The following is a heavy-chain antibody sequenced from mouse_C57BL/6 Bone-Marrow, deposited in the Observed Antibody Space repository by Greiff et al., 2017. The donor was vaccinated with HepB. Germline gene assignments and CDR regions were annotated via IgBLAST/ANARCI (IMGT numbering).Heavy chain of an antibody. V-gene: IGHV5-9-1*02. Sequence: EVQLQESGEGLVKPGGSLKLSCAASGFTFSSYAMSWVRQTPEKRLEWVAYISSGGDYIYYADTVKGRFTISRDNARNTLYLQMSSLKSEDTAMYYCTREGDGSSYYWYFDVWGTGTTVTVSS. CDR1: GFTFSSYA. CDR2: ISSGGDYI. J-gene: IGHJ1*03. CDR3: TREGDGSSYYWYFDV. D-gene: IGHD1-1*01.